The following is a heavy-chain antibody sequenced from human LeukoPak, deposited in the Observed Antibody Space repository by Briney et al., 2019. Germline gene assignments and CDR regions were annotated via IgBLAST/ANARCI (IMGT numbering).Heavy chain of an antibody. D-gene: IGHD6-13*01. CDR3: ATTGAPIAAAGTDPFDY. J-gene: IGHJ4*02. V-gene: IGHV7-4-1*02. CDR2: INTNTGNP. CDR1: GYTFTSYA. Sequence: ASVKVSCKASGYTFTSYAMNWVRQAPGQGLEWVGWINTNTGNPTYAQGFTGRFVFSLDTSVSTAYLQISSLKAEDTAVYYCATTGAPIAAAGTDPFDYWGQGTLVTVSS.